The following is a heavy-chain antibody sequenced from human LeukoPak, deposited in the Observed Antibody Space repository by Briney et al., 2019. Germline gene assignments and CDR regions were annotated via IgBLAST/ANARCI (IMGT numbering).Heavy chain of an antibody. Sequence: GGSLRLSCAASGFTFSSYGMHWGRQAPAKVPAWVAFIRYDGSNKYYADSVKGRFTISRDNSKNTLYLQMNSLRAEDTAVYYCAKDGGWELLSGAFDIWGQGTMVTVSS. CDR1: GFTFSSYG. CDR3: AKDGGWELLSGAFDI. CDR2: IRYDGSNK. D-gene: IGHD1-26*01. J-gene: IGHJ3*02. V-gene: IGHV3-30*02.